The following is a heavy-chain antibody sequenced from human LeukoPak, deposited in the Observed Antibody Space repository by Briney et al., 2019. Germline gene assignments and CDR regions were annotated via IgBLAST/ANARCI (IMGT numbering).Heavy chain of an antibody. CDR2: IYHSGST. J-gene: IGHJ6*02. V-gene: IGHV4-4*02. Sequence: PSETLSLTCAVSGGSISSSNWWSWVRQPPGKGLEWIGEIYHSGSTNYNPSLKSRVTISVDKSKNQFSLKLSSVTAADTAVYYCARVLEPGRFYYYGMDVWGQGTTVTVSS. CDR1: GGSISSSNW. CDR3: ARVLEPGRFYYYGMDV. D-gene: IGHD1-1*01.